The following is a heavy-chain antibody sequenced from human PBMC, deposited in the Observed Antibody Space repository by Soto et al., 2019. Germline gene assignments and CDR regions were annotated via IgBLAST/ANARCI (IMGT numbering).Heavy chain of an antibody. J-gene: IGHJ5*02. CDR2: IIPIFGTA. D-gene: IGHD3-10*01. CDR3: AREGVGGYYGSGRLNWFDP. Sequence: QVQLVQSGAEVKKPGSSVKVSCKASGGTFSSYAISWVRQAPGQGLEWMGGIIPIFGTANYAQKFQGRVTITAEKPTSTAYMELSSVRSEDTAVYYCAREGVGGYYGSGRLNWFDPWGQGTLVTVSS. V-gene: IGHV1-69*06. CDR1: GGTFSSYA.